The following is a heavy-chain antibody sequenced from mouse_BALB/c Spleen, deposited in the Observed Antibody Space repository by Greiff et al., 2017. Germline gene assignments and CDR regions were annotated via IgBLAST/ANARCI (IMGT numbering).Heavy chain of an antibody. CDR3: ARDYYGSSYGFAY. D-gene: IGHD1-1*01. CDR1: GFSLTSYG. V-gene: IGHV2-9*02. CDR2: IWAGGST. J-gene: IGHJ3*01. Sequence: VQRVESGPGLVAPSQSLSITCTVSGFSLTSYGVHWVRQPPGKGLEWLGVIWAGGSTNYNSALMSRLSISKDNSKSQVFLKMNSLQTDDTAMYYCARDYYGSSYGFAYWGQGTLVTVSA.